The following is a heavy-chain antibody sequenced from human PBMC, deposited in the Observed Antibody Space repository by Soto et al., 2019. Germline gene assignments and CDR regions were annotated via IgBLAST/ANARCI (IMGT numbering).Heavy chain of an antibody. CDR2: INHSGST. V-gene: IGHV4-34*01. Sequence: SETLSLTCAVYGGSFRGYNWSWIRQPPGKGLEWIGEINHSGSTNYNPSLKSRVTISVDTSKNQFSLKLSSVTAADTAVYYCASDRITIFGVVTDYYYYGMDVWGQGTTVT. D-gene: IGHD3-3*01. J-gene: IGHJ6*02. CDR3: ASDRITIFGVVTDYYYYGMDV. CDR1: GGSFRGYN.